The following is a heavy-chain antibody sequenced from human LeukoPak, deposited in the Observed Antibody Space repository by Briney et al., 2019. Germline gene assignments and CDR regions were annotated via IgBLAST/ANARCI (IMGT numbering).Heavy chain of an antibody. CDR1: GFTFSDYG. CDR3: AKYRHGAYGSFFDY. Sequence: PGGSLRLSCAASGFTFSDYGMHWVRQAPGKGLEWVAFIRYDGGDEKYADSVKGRFTVSRDNSKNTLYLQMNSLRVEDTAAYYCAKYRHGAYGSFFDYWGQGTLVTVSS. J-gene: IGHJ4*02. D-gene: IGHD4-17*01. CDR2: IRYDGGDE. V-gene: IGHV3-30*02.